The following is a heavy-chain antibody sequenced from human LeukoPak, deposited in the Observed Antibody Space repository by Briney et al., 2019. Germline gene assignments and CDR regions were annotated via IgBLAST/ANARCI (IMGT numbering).Heavy chain of an antibody. V-gene: IGHV3-30-3*01. Sequence: GGSLRLSCAASGFTFSSYAMHWVRQTPGKGLEWVAVISYDGSNKYYADSVKGRFTISRDNSKNTLYLQMNSLRAEDTAVYYCARAPPNVVVPAAMIYWGQGTLVTVSS. CDR3: ARAPPNVVVPAAMIY. CDR2: ISYDGSNK. CDR1: GFTFSSYA. J-gene: IGHJ4*02. D-gene: IGHD2-2*01.